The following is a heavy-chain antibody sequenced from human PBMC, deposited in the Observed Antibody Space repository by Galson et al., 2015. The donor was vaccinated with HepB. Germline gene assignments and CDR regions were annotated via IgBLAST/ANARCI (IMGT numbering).Heavy chain of an antibody. CDR1: GGTFSSYA. CDR3: ARDVEPFHPYFDY. V-gene: IGHV1-69*13. CDR2: IIPIFGTA. J-gene: IGHJ4*02. Sequence: SVKVSCKASGGTFSSYAISWVRQAPGQGLEWMGGIIPIFGTANYAQKFQGRVTITADESTSTAYMELSSLRSEDTAVYYCARDVEPFHPYFDYWGQGTLVTVSS.